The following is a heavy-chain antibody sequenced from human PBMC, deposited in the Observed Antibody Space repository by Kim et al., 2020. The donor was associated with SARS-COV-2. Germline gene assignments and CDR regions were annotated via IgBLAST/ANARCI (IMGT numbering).Heavy chain of an antibody. J-gene: IGHJ6*02. CDR3: ARVKYCSSTSCLGYGMDV. CDR2: ISSSSSTI. D-gene: IGHD2-2*01. CDR1: GFTFSSYS. Sequence: GGSLRLSCAASGFTFSSYSMNWVRQAPGKGLEWVSYISSSSSTIYYADSVKGRFTISRDNAKNSLYLQMNSLRDEDTAVYYCARVKYCSSTSCLGYGMDVWGQGTTVTVSS. V-gene: IGHV3-48*02.